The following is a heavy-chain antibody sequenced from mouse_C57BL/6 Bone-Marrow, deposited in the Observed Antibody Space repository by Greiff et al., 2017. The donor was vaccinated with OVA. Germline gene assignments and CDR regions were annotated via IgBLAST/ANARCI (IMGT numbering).Heavy chain of an antibody. J-gene: IGHJ4*01. CDR1: GYTFTDYY. V-gene: IGHV1-26*01. CDR2: INPNNGGT. CDR3: ARSVRPMDY. Sequence: VQLQQSGPELVKPGASVKISCKASGYTFTDYYMNWVKQSHGKSLEWIGDINPNNGGTSYNQKFKGKATLTVDKSSSTAYMELRSLTSEDAAVYYCARSVRPMDYWGQGTSVTVSA.